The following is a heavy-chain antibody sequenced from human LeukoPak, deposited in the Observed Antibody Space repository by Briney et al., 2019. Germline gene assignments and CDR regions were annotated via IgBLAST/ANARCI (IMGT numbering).Heavy chain of an antibody. CDR1: GFSLSSSGVG. D-gene: IGHD3-10*01. Sequence: SGPTLGHPTAPLTLTFTFSGFSLSSSGVGGGWIRQPPVKALEWLALSNWDDDKRYNPSRKSRINITQDTTKNQVVLTMTNMDPVDTATYYCAHRSFDGSGSYYVNWGQGTLVTVSS. J-gene: IGHJ4*02. V-gene: IGHV2-5*02. CDR3: AHRSFDGSGSYYVN. CDR2: SNWDDDK.